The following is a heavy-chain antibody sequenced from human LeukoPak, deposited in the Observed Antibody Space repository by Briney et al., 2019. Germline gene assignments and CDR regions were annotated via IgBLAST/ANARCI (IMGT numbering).Heavy chain of an antibody. CDR2: INPNSGGT. D-gene: IGHD3-10*01. V-gene: IGHV1-2*02. J-gene: IGHJ4*02. CDR3: ARDLAITMVRGDFDY. Sequence: ASVKVSCKASGYTFTGYYMHWVRQAPGQGLEWMGWINPNSGGTNYAQKFQGRVTMTRDTSISTAYMELSRLRSDDTAVYYCARDLAITMVRGDFDYWGQGTLVIVSS. CDR1: GYTFTGYY.